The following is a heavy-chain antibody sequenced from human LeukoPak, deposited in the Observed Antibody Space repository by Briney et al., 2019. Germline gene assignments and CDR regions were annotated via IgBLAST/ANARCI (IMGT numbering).Heavy chain of an antibody. Sequence: SETLSLTCTVSGYSISSDYYWGWIRQPPGRGLEWIGTIYHSGSTYYNPSLKSRVTISVDTSRNQFSLKLSSVTAADTAVYYCARYDVWGSYRAFDYWGQGTLVTVFS. D-gene: IGHD3-16*02. J-gene: IGHJ4*02. CDR3: ARYDVWGSYRAFDY. V-gene: IGHV4-38-2*02. CDR2: IYHSGST. CDR1: GYSISSDYY.